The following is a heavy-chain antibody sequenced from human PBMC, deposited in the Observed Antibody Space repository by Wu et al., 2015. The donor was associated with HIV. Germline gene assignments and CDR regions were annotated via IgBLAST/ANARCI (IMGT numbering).Heavy chain of an antibody. V-gene: IGHV1-69*05. CDR2: VNPVFPAG. D-gene: IGHD5-24*01. Sequence: QVQLVQSGAEVKKPGSSVKVSCKPSGGTFNSYTISWVRQAPGQGLEWMAGVNPVFPAGKYAQKFQDRVSIITDDVTGTVYMELKGLTSEDTAVYFCAREQPVREMATVPRAFDLWGQGTMVIVSS. CDR3: AREQPVREMATVPRAFDL. CDR1: GGTFNSYT. J-gene: IGHJ3*01.